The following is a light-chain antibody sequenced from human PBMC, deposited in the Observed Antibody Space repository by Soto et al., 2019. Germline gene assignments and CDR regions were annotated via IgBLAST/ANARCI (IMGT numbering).Light chain of an antibody. J-gene: IGLJ3*02. CDR1: SSDVGNYNR. CDR3: SSYTSSDTWV. V-gene: IGLV2-18*02. Sequence: QSALTQPPSVSGSPGQSVAISCTGTSSDVGNYNRVSWFQQTPGTAPKLMIYEVNNRPSGVPDRFSGSKSGNTASLTISGLQADDEGDYYCSSYTSSDTWVFGGGTKLTVL. CDR2: EVN.